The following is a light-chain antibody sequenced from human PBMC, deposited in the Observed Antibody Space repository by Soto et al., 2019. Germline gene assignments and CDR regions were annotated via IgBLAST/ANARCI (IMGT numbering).Light chain of an antibody. CDR1: QSVSSSY. J-gene: IGKJ4*01. CDR3: QQYGSSPELT. Sequence: EIVLTQSPGTLSLSPGEIATLYFSASQSVSSSYLAWYQQKPGQAPRLLIYGASSRATGIPDRFSGSGSGTDFTLTISRLEPEDFAVYYCQQYGSSPELTFGGGTKVDIK. V-gene: IGKV3-20*01. CDR2: GAS.